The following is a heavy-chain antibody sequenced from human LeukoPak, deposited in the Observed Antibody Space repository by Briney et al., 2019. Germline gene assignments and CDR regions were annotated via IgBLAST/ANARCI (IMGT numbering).Heavy chain of an antibody. V-gene: IGHV4-59*08. Sequence: PSETLSLTCTVSGGSINSNYWTWIRQPPGKGLEWIGHIYNNGGTNFNPSLKSRVTMSLDTSKKQVSLKLSSVTVADTAVYYCAGQGYYYTSGRTFDVWGQGTMVAVSS. CDR2: IYNNGGT. CDR1: GGSINSNY. J-gene: IGHJ3*01. CDR3: AGQGYYYTSGRTFDV. D-gene: IGHD3-10*01.